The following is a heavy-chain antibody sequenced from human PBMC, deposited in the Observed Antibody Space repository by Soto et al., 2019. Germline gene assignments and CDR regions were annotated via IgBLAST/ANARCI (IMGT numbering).Heavy chain of an antibody. CDR2: ISYDGSNR. CDR3: AKNAFGGISTICYSDD. CDR1: GFTFSSRG. V-gene: IGHV3-30*18. Sequence: QVQLVESGGGVVQPGKSLRLSCEVSGFTFSSRGMHWVRQAPGKGLEWVAIISYDGSNRFYAESVKGRFTISRDNSKNTLYLQMNSLRPEDTAVYYCAKNAFGGISTICYSDDWGQGTLVTVSS. D-gene: IGHD2-2*01. J-gene: IGHJ4*02.